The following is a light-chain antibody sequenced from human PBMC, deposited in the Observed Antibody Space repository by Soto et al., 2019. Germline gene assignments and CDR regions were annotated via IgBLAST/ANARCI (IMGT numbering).Light chain of an antibody. CDR1: SGHSDNI. V-gene: IGLV4-60*03. CDR2: LEGSGSY. CDR3: ETWDSHTRV. J-gene: IGLJ2*01. Sequence: QSVLTQSSSASASLGSSVKLTCTLTSGHSDNIIAWHQQQPGKAPRYLMNLEGSGSYNKGSGVPDRFSGSRSGADRFLTISNLQSEDEADYYCETWDSHTRVFGGGTQLTVL.